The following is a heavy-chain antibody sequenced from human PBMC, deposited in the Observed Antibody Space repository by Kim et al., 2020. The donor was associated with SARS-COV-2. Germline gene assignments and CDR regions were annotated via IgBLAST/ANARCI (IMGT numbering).Heavy chain of an antibody. D-gene: IGHD3-10*02. CDR3: AARYTAHVPGGI. V-gene: IGHV3-7*01. Sequence: YYVESVKGRFTMSRDNAKNSMYLQMSSLRSEDTAIYYRAARYTAHVPGGIWGQGTLVSVSS. J-gene: IGHJ4*02.